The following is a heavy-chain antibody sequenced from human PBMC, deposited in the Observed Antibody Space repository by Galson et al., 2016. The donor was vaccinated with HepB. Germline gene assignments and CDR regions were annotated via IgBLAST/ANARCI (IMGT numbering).Heavy chain of an antibody. V-gene: IGHV3-74*01. CDR3: ARDPVDYGAAIDY. J-gene: IGHJ4*02. D-gene: IGHD3-16*01. Sequence: SLRLSCAASGFRFSTYWMYWVRQAPGRGLVWVSRIDSDGSSTTYADSVKGRFTISRDNANNSLYLQMNSLRAEDTAVYYCARDPVDYGAAIDYWGQGTLVTVSS. CDR1: GFRFSTYW. CDR2: IDSDGSST.